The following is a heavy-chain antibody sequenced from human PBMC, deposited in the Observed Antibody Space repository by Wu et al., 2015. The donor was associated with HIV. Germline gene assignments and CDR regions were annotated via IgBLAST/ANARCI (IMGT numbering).Heavy chain of an antibody. CDR1: GYTFTSYG. CDR2: IIPIFGTA. J-gene: IGHJ4*02. CDR3: AREGIAAATSDY. V-gene: IGHV1-69*13. Sequence: QVQLVQSGAEVKKPGASVKVSCKASGYTFTSYGISWVRQAPGQGLEWMGGIIPIFGTANYAQKFQGRVTITADESTSTAYMELSSLRSEDTAVYYCAREGIAAATSDYWGQGTLVTVSS. D-gene: IGHD6-13*01.